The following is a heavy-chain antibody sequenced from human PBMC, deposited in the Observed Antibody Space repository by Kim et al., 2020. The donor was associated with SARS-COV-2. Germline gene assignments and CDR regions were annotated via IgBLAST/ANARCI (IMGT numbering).Heavy chain of an antibody. Sequence: NYAQRLQGRVTMTTDTSTSTAYMELRSLRSDDTAVYYCARDSGSYYYFDYWGQGTLVTVSS. V-gene: IGHV1-18*01. D-gene: IGHD1-26*01. CDR3: ARDSGSYYYFDY. J-gene: IGHJ4*02.